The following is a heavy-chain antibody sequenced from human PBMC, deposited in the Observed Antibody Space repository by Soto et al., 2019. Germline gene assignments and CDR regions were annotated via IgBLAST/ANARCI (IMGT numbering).Heavy chain of an antibody. J-gene: IGHJ4*02. CDR1: DDSINSDKYY. D-gene: IGHD3-9*01. CDR3: ARLEGLATISYYFDF. V-gene: IGHV4-39*01. CDR2: IYYRGNA. Sequence: PSETLSLTCSVSDDSINSDKYYWGWIRQPPGKGLEWIGSIYYRGNAYYTPSLQTRVTISLDKSRSQFSLKLNSVPAAASAVYFCARLEGLATISYYFDFWGPGALVPVSS.